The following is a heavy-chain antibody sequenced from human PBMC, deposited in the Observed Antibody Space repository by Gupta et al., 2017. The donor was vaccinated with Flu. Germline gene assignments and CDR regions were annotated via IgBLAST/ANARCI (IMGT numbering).Heavy chain of an antibody. Sequence: EVRLLVSEGGLVQPGCSLRLSCTASGFTFSSFAMSWGRQAPWKGLEWVTAISCSGGSTYYADSVKGRFTISRDNSKNTLYLQMNSLRAEDTAVYYCSKDRAYSSGCYFSAFDIWGQGTMVTVSS. CDR1: GFTFSSFA. CDR3: SKDRAYSSGCYFSAFDI. CDR2: ISCSGGST. J-gene: IGHJ3*02. V-gene: IGHV3-23*01. D-gene: IGHD6-19*01.